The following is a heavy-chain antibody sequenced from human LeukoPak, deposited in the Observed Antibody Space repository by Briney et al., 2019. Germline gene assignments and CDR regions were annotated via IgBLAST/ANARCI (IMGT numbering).Heavy chain of an antibody. V-gene: IGHV1-2*02. Sequence: PPASVKVSCKASGYTFTGYYMHWVRQAPGQGLEWMGWINPNSDDTNYAEKFQGRVTMTRDTSISTVYMELTRLRSDDTAMYYCVRIYRGPDYWGQGTLVTVSS. CDR3: VRIYRGPDY. J-gene: IGHJ4*02. CDR1: GYTFTGYY. D-gene: IGHD3-10*01. CDR2: INPNSDDT.